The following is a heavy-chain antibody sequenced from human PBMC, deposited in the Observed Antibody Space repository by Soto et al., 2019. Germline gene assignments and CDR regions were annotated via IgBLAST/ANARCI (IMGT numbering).Heavy chain of an antibody. CDR3: ARLYWLVKWFDP. CDR1: GGSISSYY. J-gene: IGHJ5*02. Sequence: SETLSLTYTVSGGSISSYYWSWIRQPPGKGLEWIGYIYYSGSTNYNPSLKSRVTISVDTSKNQFSLKLSSVTAADTAVYYCARLYWLVKWFDPWGQGTLVNVSS. CDR2: IYYSGST. D-gene: IGHD2-15*01. V-gene: IGHV4-59*08.